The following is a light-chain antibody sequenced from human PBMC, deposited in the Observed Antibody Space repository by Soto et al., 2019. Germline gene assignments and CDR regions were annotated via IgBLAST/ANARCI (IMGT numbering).Light chain of an antibody. Sequence: IRMTQSPSSLSASTGDRVAVTCRASQDITTWLAWYQKKPGEAPRLLIYAASSLYSGVPTRFSGSGTGTEFTLTISNLQPEDSAIYYCQQVKGFPLTFGGGTKVEIK. J-gene: IGKJ4*01. CDR2: AAS. CDR1: QDITTW. V-gene: IGKV1-12*01. CDR3: QQVKGFPLT.